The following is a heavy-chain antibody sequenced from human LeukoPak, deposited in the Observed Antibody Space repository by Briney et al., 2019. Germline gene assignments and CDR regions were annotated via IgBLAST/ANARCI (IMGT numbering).Heavy chain of an antibody. Sequence: AETLSLTCTVSGGSISSYYWSWIRRPPGKGLEWSGYVYYSGSTNYYPSLKSRVTISVDTSKNQFSLRLSSVTAADTAVYYCARDRSDGSGYYGYYFDYWGQGTLVSVSS. CDR3: ARDRSDGSGYYGYYFDY. V-gene: IGHV4-59*01. CDR2: VYYSGST. D-gene: IGHD3-22*01. CDR1: GGSISSYY. J-gene: IGHJ4*02.